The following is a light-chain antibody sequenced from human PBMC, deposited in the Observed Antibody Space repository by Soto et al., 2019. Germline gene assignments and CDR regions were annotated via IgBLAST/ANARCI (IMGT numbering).Light chain of an antibody. CDR2: GAS. V-gene: IGKV3-20*01. CDR3: QQYGSSPPIT. J-gene: IGKJ5*01. CDR1: QSVSSSY. Sequence: EIVLTQSPGTLALSPGQRATLSCRASQSVSSSYLAWYQQKPGQAPRLLIFGASSRATGMPDRFSGSGSGTDFNITISRLEPEDFAVYYCQQYGSSPPITFGQGTRLEIK.